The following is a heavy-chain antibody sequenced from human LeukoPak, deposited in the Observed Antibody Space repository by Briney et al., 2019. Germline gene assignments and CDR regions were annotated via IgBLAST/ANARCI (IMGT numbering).Heavy chain of an antibody. D-gene: IGHD4-17*01. V-gene: IGHV3-23*01. J-gene: IGHJ4*02. CDR1: GFTFRSHA. CDR3: AEGPTVSTFGS. Sequence: GGSLRLSCAASGFTFRSHAMHWVRQAPGKGLEWVSGISAGATSTYYADSVKGHFTISSDNSKNTLYLQMSSLRVEDTAMYYWAEGPTVSTFGSWGRGTLVTVSS. CDR2: ISAGATST.